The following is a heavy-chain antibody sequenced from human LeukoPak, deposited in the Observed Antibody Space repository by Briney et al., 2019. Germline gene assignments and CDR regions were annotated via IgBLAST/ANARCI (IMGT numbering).Heavy chain of an antibody. D-gene: IGHD3-22*01. CDR1: GFIFNNYA. J-gene: IGHJ4*02. CDR2: SSKDGSGK. Sequence: GGSLRLSCAASGFIFNNYAMHWVRQAPGKGLEWVAVSSKDGSGKYYANTVKGRFTISRDTSKSTLYLQMDSLKTEDSAIYYCARGYYDSSPIKDWGQGTLVTVSA. V-gene: IGHV3-30*04. CDR3: ARGYYDSSPIKD.